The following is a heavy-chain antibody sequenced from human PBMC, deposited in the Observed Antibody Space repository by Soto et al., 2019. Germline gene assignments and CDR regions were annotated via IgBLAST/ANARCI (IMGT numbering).Heavy chain of an antibody. CDR1: GGTFSSYA. CDR2: IIPIFGTA. CDR3: ARVMYYDSSGYPAGAFDY. Sequence: SVKVSCKASGGTFSSYAISWVRQAPGQGLEWMGGIIPIFGTANYAQKFQGRVTITADESTSTAYMELSSLRSEDTAVYYCARVMYYDSSGYPAGAFDYWGQGTLVTVYS. D-gene: IGHD3-22*01. J-gene: IGHJ4*02. V-gene: IGHV1-69*13.